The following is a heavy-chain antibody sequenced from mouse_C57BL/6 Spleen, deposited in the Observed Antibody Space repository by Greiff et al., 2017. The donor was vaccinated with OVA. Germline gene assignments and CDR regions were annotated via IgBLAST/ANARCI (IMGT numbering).Heavy chain of an antibody. D-gene: IGHD1-1*01. CDR1: GYTFTGYW. J-gene: IGHJ2*01. Sequence: SGAELMKPGASVKLSCKATGYTFTGYWIEWVKQRPGHGLEWIGEILPGSGSTNYNEKFKGKATFTADTSSNTAYMQLSSLTTEDSAIYYYARRGVTTVVGGDFDYWGQGTTLTVSS. CDR3: ARRGVTTVVGGDFDY. CDR2: ILPGSGST. V-gene: IGHV1-9*01.